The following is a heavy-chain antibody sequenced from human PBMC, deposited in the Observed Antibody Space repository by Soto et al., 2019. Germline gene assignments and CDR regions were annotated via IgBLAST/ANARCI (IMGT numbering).Heavy chain of an antibody. CDR3: ANEEYSSSSGWFDP. J-gene: IGHJ5*02. Sequence: QVQLVQSGAEVKKPGSSVKVSCKASGGTFSSYTISWVRQPPGQGLEWMGRIIPILGIANYAQKFQGRVTITADKSTSKAYMDLSSLTSEGSAGYYCANEEYSSSSGWFDPWGQGTLVTVSS. CDR1: GGTFSSYT. D-gene: IGHD6-6*01. CDR2: IIPILGIA. V-gene: IGHV1-69*02.